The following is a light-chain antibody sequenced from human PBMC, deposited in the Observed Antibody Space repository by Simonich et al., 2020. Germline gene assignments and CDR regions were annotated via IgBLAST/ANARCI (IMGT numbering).Light chain of an antibody. Sequence: QSALTQPASVSGSPGQSITISCTGTSSDVGGYNYVSWYLQHPGKAPKLMIYDVSKRPSGVPDSFSGSKSGNTASLTISGLQAEDEADYYCCSYAGSYTLVFGGGTKLTVL. CDR1: SSDVGGYNY. J-gene: IGLJ3*02. V-gene: IGLV2-11*01. CDR2: DVS. CDR3: CSYAGSYTLV.